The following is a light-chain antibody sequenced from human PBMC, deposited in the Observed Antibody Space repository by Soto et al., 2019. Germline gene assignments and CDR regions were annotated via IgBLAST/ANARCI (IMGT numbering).Light chain of an antibody. J-gene: IGKJ1*01. V-gene: IGKV3-15*01. Sequence: TVMTQSPATLSVSPGERATLSCRASQSIRSNLAWYQHKPGQAPRLLIYGASTRATGIPARFSGSESGTEFTLTISSLQPEDFAVYYCHQYNNWPPETFGQGTKVEIK. CDR3: HQYNNWPPET. CDR2: GAS. CDR1: QSIRSN.